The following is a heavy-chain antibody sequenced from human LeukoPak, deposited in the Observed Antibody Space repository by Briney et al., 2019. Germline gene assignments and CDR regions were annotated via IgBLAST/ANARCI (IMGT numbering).Heavy chain of an antibody. Sequence: GRSLRLSCAASGFIFSSYAMHSVRQAPGKWLEWVAVISYDGSNKYYADSVKGRFTISRDNSKNTLYLQMNSLRAEDTAVYYCAKVAHGDYFDYWGQGTLVTVSS. J-gene: IGHJ4*02. CDR2: ISYDGSNK. D-gene: IGHD3-10*01. V-gene: IGHV3-30-3*02. CDR3: AKVAHGDYFDY. CDR1: GFIFSSYA.